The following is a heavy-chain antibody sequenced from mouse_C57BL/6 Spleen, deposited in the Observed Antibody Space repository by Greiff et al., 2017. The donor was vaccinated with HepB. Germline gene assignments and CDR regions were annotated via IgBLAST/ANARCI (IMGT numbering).Heavy chain of an antibody. V-gene: IGHV1-50*01. D-gene: IGHD2-5*01. J-gene: IGHJ3*01. CDR3: ARAPYSKGFAY. CDR2: IDPSDSYT. Sequence: QVQLQQSGAELVKPGASVKLSCKASGYTFTSYWMQWVKQRPGQGLEWIGEIDPSDSYTNYNQKFKGKATLTVDTSSSTAYMQLSSLTSEDSAVYYCARAPYSKGFAYWGQGTLVTVSA. CDR1: GYTFTSYW.